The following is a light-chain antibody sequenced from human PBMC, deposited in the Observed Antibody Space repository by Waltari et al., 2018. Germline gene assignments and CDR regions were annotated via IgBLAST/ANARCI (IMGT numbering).Light chain of an antibody. J-gene: IGLJ1*01. CDR1: SSDVGSYNL. CDR2: EVS. CDR3: CSYAGSSTYV. V-gene: IGLV2-23*02. Sequence: QSALTQPASVSGSPGQSITISCTGTSSDVGSYNLVSWYQQHPGKAPKLMIYEVSKRPSGVSNRFSGSQSGNTASLTISGRQAEDEADYYCCSYAGSSTYVFGTGTKVTVL.